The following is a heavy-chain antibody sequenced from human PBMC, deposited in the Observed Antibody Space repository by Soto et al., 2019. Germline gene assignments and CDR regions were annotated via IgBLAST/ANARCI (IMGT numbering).Heavy chain of an antibody. V-gene: IGHV4-39*01. CDR1: GASISSSNYY. CDR3: ARHGNTVTTGYYYGMDV. CDR2: MYYSGRT. D-gene: IGHD4-17*01. J-gene: IGHJ6*02. Sequence: PSETLSLTXTVSGASISSSNYYWGWIRQPPGRGLEWIGTMYYSGRTYYNPSLKSRVTTSVDTSKNQFSLKLSAVTATDTAVYYCARHGNTVTTGYYYGMDVWGQGTTVTVSS.